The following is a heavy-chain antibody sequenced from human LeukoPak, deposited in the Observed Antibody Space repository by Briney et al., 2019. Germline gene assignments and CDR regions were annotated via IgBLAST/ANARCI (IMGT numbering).Heavy chain of an antibody. V-gene: IGHV1-2*02. CDR1: GYTFTSYY. CDR3: ARDRYGDGFAHFDY. J-gene: IGHJ4*02. Sequence: ASVKVSCKASGYTFTSYYIHWARQAPGQGLEWMGWITPSGGTNYPQKFQGRVAITRDTSITTAYMDLSRLTSDDTAVYYCARDRYGDGFAHFDYWGQGALVTVSS. CDR2: ITPSGGT. D-gene: IGHD5-24*01.